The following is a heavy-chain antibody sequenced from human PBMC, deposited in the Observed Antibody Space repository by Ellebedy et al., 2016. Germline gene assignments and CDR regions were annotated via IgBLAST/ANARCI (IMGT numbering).Heavy chain of an antibody. CDR3: ARMSRSGSYIDLGFDY. J-gene: IGHJ4*02. CDR2: ISSISSTT. D-gene: IGHD6-19*01. V-gene: IGHV3-48*04. Sequence: GESLKISCAGSGFTFGDYSMTWVRQVPGKGLEWIAYISSISSTTYYADSVKGRFTISRDNARNLLYLQMTSLTAEDSAVYYCARMSRSGSYIDLGFDYWGQGTLLTVSS. CDR1: GFTFGDYS.